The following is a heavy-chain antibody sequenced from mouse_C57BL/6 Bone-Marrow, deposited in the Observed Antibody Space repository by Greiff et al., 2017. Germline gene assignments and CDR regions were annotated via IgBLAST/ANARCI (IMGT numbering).Heavy chain of an antibody. D-gene: IGHD2-3*01. CDR3: ATAYDGYYAFFDY. CDR1: GFSLTSYG. V-gene: IGHV2-5*01. Sequence: VKLQESGPGLVQPSQSLSITCTVSGFSLTSYGVHWVRQSPGKGLEWLGVIWRGGSTDYNAAFMSRLSITKDNSKSQVFFKMNSLQADDTAIYYCATAYDGYYAFFDYWGQGTTLTVSS. CDR2: IWRGGST. J-gene: IGHJ2*01.